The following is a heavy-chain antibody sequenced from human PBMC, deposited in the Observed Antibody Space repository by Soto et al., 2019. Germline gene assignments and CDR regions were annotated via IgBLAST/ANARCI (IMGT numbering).Heavy chain of an antibody. CDR3: AKELEESIFGVVISRHYFDY. Sequence: SVKVSCKASGGTFSSYAISWVRQAPGQGLEWMGGIIPIFGTANYAQKFQGRVTITADESTSTAYMELSSLRSEDTAVYYCAKELEESIFGVVISRHYFDYWGQGTLVTVSS. V-gene: IGHV1-69*13. D-gene: IGHD3-3*01. CDR2: IIPIFGTA. CDR1: GGTFSSYA. J-gene: IGHJ4*02.